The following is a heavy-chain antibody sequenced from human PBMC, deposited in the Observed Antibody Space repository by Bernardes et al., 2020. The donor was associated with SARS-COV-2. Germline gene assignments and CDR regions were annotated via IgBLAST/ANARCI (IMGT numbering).Heavy chain of an antibody. J-gene: IGHJ6*02. V-gene: IGHV3-23*01. D-gene: IGHD3-10*01. CDR3: AKELAYGTTWRDYKYYFGMDV. CDR2: ISGPGRT. Sequence: GGSLRLSCEASGFTFSTYAMSWVRQAPGKGLEWVSDISGPGRTYYADSVKGRFTISRDNSKNTLYLEMNSLRAEDTAVYYCAKELAYGTTWRDYKYYFGMDVWGQGTPVTVSS. CDR1: GFTFSTYA.